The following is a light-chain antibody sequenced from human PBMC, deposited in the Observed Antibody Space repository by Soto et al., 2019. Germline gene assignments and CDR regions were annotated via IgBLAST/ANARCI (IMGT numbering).Light chain of an antibody. V-gene: IGLV2-14*01. CDR2: EVS. J-gene: IGLJ1*01. CDR1: SSDVGGYNY. CDR3: SSYASSSTPYV. Sequence: QSALTQPASVSGSPGQSITISCTGTSSDVGGYNYVSWYQHYPGKAPKLIIYEVSNRPSGVSDRLSGSKSGNTASLTISGLQSEDEADYYCSSYASSSTPYVFGSGTKVTVL.